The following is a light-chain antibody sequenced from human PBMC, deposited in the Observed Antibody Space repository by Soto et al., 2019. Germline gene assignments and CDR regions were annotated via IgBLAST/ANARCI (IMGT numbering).Light chain of an antibody. CDR3: QQYDTLPPFT. CDR2: GAS. Sequence: DIQMTQSTSSLSASVGARVSITCQASQDIRTSLSWFQQKPGRAPKLLIYGASNLETGVPSRFRGSGSGTDFTFTISSLQPEDIATYYCQQYDTLPPFTFGPGTKVDIK. V-gene: IGKV1-33*01. J-gene: IGKJ3*01. CDR1: QDIRTS.